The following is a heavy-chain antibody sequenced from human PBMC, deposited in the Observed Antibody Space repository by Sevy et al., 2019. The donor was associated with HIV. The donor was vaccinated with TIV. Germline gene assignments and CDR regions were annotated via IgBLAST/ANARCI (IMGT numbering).Heavy chain of an antibody. V-gene: IGHV3-11*06. Sequence: GGSLRLSCAASGFTFSDYYMSWIRQAPGKGLEWVSYISSSSSYTNYPDSVKGRFTISRDNAKNSLYLQMNSLRAEDTAVYYCARGRIAAAGREGGYYFDYWGQGTLVTVSS. CDR1: GFTFSDYY. D-gene: IGHD6-13*01. J-gene: IGHJ4*02. CDR3: ARGRIAAAGREGGYYFDY. CDR2: ISSSSSYT.